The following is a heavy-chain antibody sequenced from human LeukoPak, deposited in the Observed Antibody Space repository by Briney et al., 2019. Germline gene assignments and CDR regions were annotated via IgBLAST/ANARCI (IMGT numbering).Heavy chain of an antibody. J-gene: IGHJ3*02. CDR2: ISGSGGST. V-gene: IGHV3-23*01. CDR3: AKPYCSSTSCYVKGEAFDI. D-gene: IGHD2-2*01. Sequence: PGGSLRLSCAASGFTFSDYYMSWVRQAPGKGLEWVSAISGSGGSTYYADSVKGRFTIPRDNSKNTLYLQMNSLRAEDTAVYYCAKPYCSSTSCYVKGEAFDIWGQGTMVTVSS. CDR1: GFTFSDYY.